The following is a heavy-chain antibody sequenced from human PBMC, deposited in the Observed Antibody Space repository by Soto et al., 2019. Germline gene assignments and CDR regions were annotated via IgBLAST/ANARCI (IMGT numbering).Heavy chain of an antibody. J-gene: IGHJ6*03. CDR2: ISAYNGNT. V-gene: IGHV1-18*01. CDR3: ARVVTIFGVVIIDYYYYYMDV. Sequence: QVQLVQSGAEVKKPGASVKVSCKASGYTFTSYGISWVRQAPGQGLEWMGWISAYNGNTNYAQKLQGRVTMTTDTSTSTAYMELRSLRSDDTAVYYCARVVTIFGVVIIDYYYYYMDVWGKGTTFTVSS. CDR1: GYTFTSYG. D-gene: IGHD3-3*01.